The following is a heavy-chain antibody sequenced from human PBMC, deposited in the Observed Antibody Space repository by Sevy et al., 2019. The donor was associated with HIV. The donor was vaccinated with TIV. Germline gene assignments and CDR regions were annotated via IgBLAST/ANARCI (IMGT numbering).Heavy chain of an antibody. CDR2: INHSGST. V-gene: IGHV4-34*01. CDR3: ATRRGHLSFDY. CDR1: TGSFSGYY. J-gene: IGHJ4*02. Sequence: SETLSLTCVVYTGSFSGYYWSWIRQPPWKGLEWIGEINHSGSTNYNPSLKSRVTISADTSKNQFSLKLSSVTAADTAVYYCATRRGHLSFDYWGQGTLVTVSS.